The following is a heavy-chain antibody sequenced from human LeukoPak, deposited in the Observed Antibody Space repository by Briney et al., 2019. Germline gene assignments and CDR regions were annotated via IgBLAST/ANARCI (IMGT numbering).Heavy chain of an antibody. V-gene: IGHV3-48*01. CDR2: ISSSSSTI. J-gene: IGHJ4*02. CDR3: ARGWIGPLVRLQLFDY. D-gene: IGHD1-1*01. Sequence: PGGPLRLSCAASGFTFRTYSMNWVRRAPGKGLEWVSYISSSSSTIYYADSVKGRFTISRDNAKNSLDLLMNSLRAEDTAVYYCARGWIGPLVRLQLFDYWGQGTVVTVSS. CDR1: GFTFRTYS.